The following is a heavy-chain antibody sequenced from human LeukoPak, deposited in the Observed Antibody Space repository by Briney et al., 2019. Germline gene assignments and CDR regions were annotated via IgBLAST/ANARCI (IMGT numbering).Heavy chain of an antibody. V-gene: IGHV4-59*01. CDR1: GGSISSYY. CDR3: ARAGGVDYYDSSGYYYGAAQFDY. J-gene: IGHJ4*02. Sequence: SETLSLTCTVSGGSISSYYWSWIRQPPGKGLEWIGYIYYSGSTNYNPSLKSRVTISVDTSKNQFSLKLSSVTAADTAVYYCARAGGVDYYDSSGYYYGAAQFDYWGQGTLVTVSS. D-gene: IGHD3-22*01. CDR2: IYYSGST.